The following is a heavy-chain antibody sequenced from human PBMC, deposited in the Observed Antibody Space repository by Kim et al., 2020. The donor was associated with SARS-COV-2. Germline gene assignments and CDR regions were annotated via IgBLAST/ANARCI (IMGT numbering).Heavy chain of an antibody. CDR3: ARDDIVVVPADYYYYGMDV. CDR1: GYTFTSYA. Sequence: ASVKVSCKASGYTFTSYAMHWVRQAPGQRLEWMGWINAGNGNTKYSQKFQGRVTITRDTSASTAYMELSSLRSEDTAVYYCARDDIVVVPADYYYYGMDVRGQGTTVTVSS. V-gene: IGHV1-3*01. CDR2: INAGNGNT. J-gene: IGHJ6*02. D-gene: IGHD2-2*01.